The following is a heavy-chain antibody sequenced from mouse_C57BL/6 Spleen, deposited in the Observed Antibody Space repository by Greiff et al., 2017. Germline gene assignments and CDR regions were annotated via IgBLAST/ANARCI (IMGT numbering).Heavy chain of an antibody. J-gene: IGHJ3*01. CDR3: AIYYVKYGFAY. Sequence: QVQLQQSGPELVKPGASVKISCKASGYDFSSSWMNWVKQRPGKGLEWIGRFYPGDGDTNYNGKFQGKATLTADKSSSTAYMQLSSLTSEDSAVYFCAIYYVKYGFAYWGPGTLVTVSA. CDR2: FYPGDGDT. D-gene: IGHD2-1*01. V-gene: IGHV1-82*01. CDR1: GYDFSSSW.